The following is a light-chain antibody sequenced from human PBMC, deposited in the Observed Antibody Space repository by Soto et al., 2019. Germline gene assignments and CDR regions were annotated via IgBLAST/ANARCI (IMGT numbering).Light chain of an antibody. CDR2: QAS. J-gene: IGKJ4*01. CDR1: QSISKS. Sequence: DIQMTQSPSNLSASVGGRLTITCRASQSISKSLAWYQLKPGKAPELLIFQASSLQSKVPSRFSGSGSGTEFILTISGLQPDDIATYYCQQYDSFPYTFGGGTRVEIK. V-gene: IGKV1-5*03. CDR3: QQYDSFPYT.